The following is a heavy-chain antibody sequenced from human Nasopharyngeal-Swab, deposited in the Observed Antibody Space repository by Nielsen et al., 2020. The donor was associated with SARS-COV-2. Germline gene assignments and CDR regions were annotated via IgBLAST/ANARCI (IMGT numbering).Heavy chain of an antibody. V-gene: IGHV3-23*01. CDR1: GFTFSSYA. Sequence: GGSLRLSCAASGFTFSSYAMSWVRQAPGTGLAWVSAISGSGGSTYYADSVKGRFTIPRDNSKNTLYLQMNSLRAEDTAVYYCAKDGGLTTFPYYYYYGMDVWGQGTTVTVSS. CDR2: ISGSGGST. J-gene: IGHJ6*02. CDR3: AKDGGLTTFPYYYYYGMDV. D-gene: IGHD4/OR15-4a*01.